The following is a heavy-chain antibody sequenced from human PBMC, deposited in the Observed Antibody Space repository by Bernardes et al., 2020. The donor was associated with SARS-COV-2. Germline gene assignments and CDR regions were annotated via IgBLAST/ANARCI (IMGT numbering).Heavy chain of an antibody. CDR1: GFSFSTYA. J-gene: IGHJ4*02. D-gene: IGHD1-26*01. V-gene: IGHV3-23*01. CDR3: ASGTYRLGDY. CDR2: LSGNGETA. Sequence: WGSLRLSCAASGFSFSTYAMSWVRQAPGKGLEWIAGLSGNGETAHYAGSVRGRVTISRDNSKNTLYLHLNSLRVEDTATYYCASGTYRLGDYWGPGTLVTVSS.